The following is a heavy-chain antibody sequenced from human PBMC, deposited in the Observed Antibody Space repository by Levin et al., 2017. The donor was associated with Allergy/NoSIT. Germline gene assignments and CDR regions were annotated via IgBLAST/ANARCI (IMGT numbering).Heavy chain of an antibody. D-gene: IGHD2-8*02. CDR2: IKQDGTET. J-gene: IGHJ3*02. V-gene: IGHV3-7*05. CDR1: GFTFSSYW. CDR3: ARNWRSAFDI. Sequence: SCAASGFTFSSYWMSWVRQAPGQGLEWVANIKQDGTETYYVDSVKGRFTVPTDNATNSVYLQMSSLRVEETAVYYCARNWRSAFDIWGLGTMVTVSS.